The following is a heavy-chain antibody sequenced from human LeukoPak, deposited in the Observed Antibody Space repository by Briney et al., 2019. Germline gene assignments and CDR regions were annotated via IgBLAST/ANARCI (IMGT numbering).Heavy chain of an antibody. V-gene: IGHV4-59*01. CDR2: IYYSGST. J-gene: IGHJ4*02. Sequence: SETLSLTCTVSGGSISSYYWSWIRQPPGKGLEWIGYIYYSGSTNYNPSLKSRVTISVDTSKNQFSLKLSSVTAADTAVYYCARVRGKGVVAADFDYWGQGTLVTVSS. D-gene: IGHD2-15*01. CDR3: ARVRGKGVVAADFDY. CDR1: GGSISSYY.